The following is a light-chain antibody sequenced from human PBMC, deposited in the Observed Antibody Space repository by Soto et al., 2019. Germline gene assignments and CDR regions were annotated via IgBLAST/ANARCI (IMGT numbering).Light chain of an antibody. Sequence: EIVLTQTPATLSLSPGERATLSCRASQSIASYLNWYQHRPAQAPRLLIYDSFNRATGIPARFSGSGSGTDFTLTISSLEPEDFAVYYCQQRASWPITFGPGTKVDIK. CDR2: DSF. CDR3: QQRASWPIT. J-gene: IGKJ3*01. CDR1: QSIASY. V-gene: IGKV3-11*01.